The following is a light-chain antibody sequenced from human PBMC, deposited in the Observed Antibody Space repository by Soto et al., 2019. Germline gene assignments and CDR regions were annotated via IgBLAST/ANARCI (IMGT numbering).Light chain of an antibody. J-gene: IGKJ4*01. CDR2: AAS. Sequence: DIQMTQSPSSLSASVGDRVTITCRASQDITNWLAWYQQRPGKAPKLLIYAASSLQSGVPSRFRGSASGTDFSLTISSLQPEDFATYYCKQSKSFPPTCGGGTKVDIK. CDR3: KQSKSFPPT. V-gene: IGKV1-12*01. CDR1: QDITNW.